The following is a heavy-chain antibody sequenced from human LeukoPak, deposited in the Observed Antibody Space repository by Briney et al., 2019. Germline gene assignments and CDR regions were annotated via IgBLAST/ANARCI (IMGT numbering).Heavy chain of an antibody. Sequence: GGSLRLSCAASGFTVSSNYMSWVRQAPGKGLEWVSVIYSGGSTYYADSVKGRFTISRDNSKNTLYLQMNSLRAEDTAVYYCARGGTVTTLGDAFDIWGQGTMVTVSS. V-gene: IGHV3-53*01. D-gene: IGHD4-17*01. CDR2: IYSGGST. CDR3: ARGGTVTTLGDAFDI. J-gene: IGHJ3*02. CDR1: GFTVSSNY.